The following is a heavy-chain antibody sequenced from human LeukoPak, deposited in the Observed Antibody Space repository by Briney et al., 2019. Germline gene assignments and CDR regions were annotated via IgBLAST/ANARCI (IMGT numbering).Heavy chain of an antibody. CDR1: GFTFTNYW. CDR3: ARIGYSSSTGDF. V-gene: IGHV3-7*01. CDR2: IKPDGGEK. J-gene: IGHJ4*02. Sequence: GGSLRLSCAASGFTFTNYWMNWVRQAPGKGLAWVANIKPDGGEKNYVDSVKGRFTISRDNAKNSVYLQMNSLRAEDTAVYYCARIGYSSSTGDFWGQGTLVTVSS. D-gene: IGHD6-6*01.